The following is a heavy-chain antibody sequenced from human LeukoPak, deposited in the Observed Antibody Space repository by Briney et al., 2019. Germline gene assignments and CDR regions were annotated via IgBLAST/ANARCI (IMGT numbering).Heavy chain of an antibody. V-gene: IGHV3-23*01. J-gene: IGHJ6*03. Sequence: GGPLRLSCTASGFTFSRCAKSWVRQAPGKGLEWVSDFSGSGGNTYYADSVKRRFSISRDNSKNTLYLQMTSLRVEDTAVYHRAKDSAFLVVDNNYMDFCGKGTTVTLSS. CDR3: AKDSAFLVVDNNYMDF. D-gene: IGHD3-3*01. CDR1: GFTFSRCA. CDR2: FSGSGGNT.